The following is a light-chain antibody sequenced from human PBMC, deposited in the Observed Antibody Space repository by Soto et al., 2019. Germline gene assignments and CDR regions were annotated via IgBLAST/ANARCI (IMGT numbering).Light chain of an antibody. CDR3: QQSYTPTWT. CDR1: QGISSY. Sequence: AIRMTKAPSSFSASAGDRVTITCRASQGISSYLACYQQKPEKAPKLLIYAASTLQSGVPSRFSGSGSGTDFTLTISILQHEDFATYSCQQSYTPTWTFGEGTKVDIK. CDR2: AAS. V-gene: IGKV1-8*01. J-gene: IGKJ1*01.